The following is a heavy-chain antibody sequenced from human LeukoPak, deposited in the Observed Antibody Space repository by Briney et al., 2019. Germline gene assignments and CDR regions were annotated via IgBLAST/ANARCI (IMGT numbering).Heavy chain of an antibody. D-gene: IGHD2-15*01. CDR1: GGSISSGGYY. CDR2: IYYSGST. Sequence: SETLSLTCTVSGGSISSGGYYWSWIRQHPGKGLEWIGYIYYSGSTYYNPSLKSRVTISVDTSKNQFSLKLSSVTAADTAVYYCARDRQVAATVLFLGWFDPWGQGTLVTVSS. J-gene: IGHJ5*02. CDR3: ARDRQVAATVLFLGWFDP. V-gene: IGHV4-31*03.